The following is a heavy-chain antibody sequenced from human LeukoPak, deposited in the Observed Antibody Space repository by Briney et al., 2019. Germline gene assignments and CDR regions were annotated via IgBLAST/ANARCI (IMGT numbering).Heavy chain of an antibody. J-gene: IGHJ4*02. CDR1: GFTFSNAW. V-gene: IGHV3-15*01. CDR2: IKSKTDGGTT. Sequence: GGSLRLSCAASGFTFSNAWMSWVRQAPGKGLEWVGRIKSKTDGGTTDYAAPVKGRFTISRDDSKNTLYLQMNSLKTEDTAVYYCNTDLTIFGVVTSGVGYWGQGALVTVSS. D-gene: IGHD3-3*01. CDR3: NTDLTIFGVVTSGVGY.